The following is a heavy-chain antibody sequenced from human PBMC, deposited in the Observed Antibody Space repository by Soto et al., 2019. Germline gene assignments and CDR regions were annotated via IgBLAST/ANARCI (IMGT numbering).Heavy chain of an antibody. Sequence: QVQLVESGGGVVQPGRSLRLSCAASGFTFSSYAMHWVRQAPGKGLEWVAVISYDGSNKYYADSVKGRFTISRDNSKNTLYLQMNSLRAEDTAVYYCASRRGYSYGCDYWGHGTLVTVSS. CDR2: ISYDGSNK. CDR3: ASRRGYSYGCDY. V-gene: IGHV3-30-3*01. D-gene: IGHD5-18*01. CDR1: GFTFSSYA. J-gene: IGHJ4*01.